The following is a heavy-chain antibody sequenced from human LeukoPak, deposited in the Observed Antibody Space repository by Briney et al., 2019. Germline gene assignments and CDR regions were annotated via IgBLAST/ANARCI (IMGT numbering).Heavy chain of an antibody. Sequence: PGASVKVSCKASGYTFTGYYMHWVRQAPGQGLEWMGWINPNSGGTNYAQKFQGRVTMTRDTSISTAYMELSRLRSDDTAVYYCARVRLRVYGSGPYYFDYWGQGTLVTAPS. CDR1: GYTFTGYY. V-gene: IGHV1-2*02. D-gene: IGHD3-10*01. J-gene: IGHJ4*02. CDR3: ARVRLRVYGSGPYYFDY. CDR2: INPNSGGT.